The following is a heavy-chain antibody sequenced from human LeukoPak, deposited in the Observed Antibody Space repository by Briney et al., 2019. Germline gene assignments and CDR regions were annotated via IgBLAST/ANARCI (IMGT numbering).Heavy chain of an antibody. D-gene: IGHD3-22*01. Sequence: GRSLRLSCAASGFTFSSYAMHWVRQAPGKGLEWVAVISYDGSNKYYADSVKGRFTISRDNSKNTLYLQMNSLRAEDTAVYYCAGEDSGYYPDYWGQGTLVTVSS. CDR2: ISYDGSNK. J-gene: IGHJ4*02. CDR3: AGEDSGYYPDY. CDR1: GFTFSSYA. V-gene: IGHV3-30-3*01.